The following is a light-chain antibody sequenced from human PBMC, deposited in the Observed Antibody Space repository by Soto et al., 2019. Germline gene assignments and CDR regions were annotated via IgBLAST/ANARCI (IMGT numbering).Light chain of an antibody. CDR1: QSVSSN. J-gene: IGKJ3*01. CDR2: GAF. V-gene: IGKV3-15*01. CDR3: QQYNNWPAT. Sequence: EIVMTQSPATLSVSPGERATLSCRASQSVSSNLAWYQQKPGQAPRLLIYGAFTRATGIPVRFSGSGSGTEFTLTISSLQSEDFAVYYCQQYNNWPATFGPGTKVDIK.